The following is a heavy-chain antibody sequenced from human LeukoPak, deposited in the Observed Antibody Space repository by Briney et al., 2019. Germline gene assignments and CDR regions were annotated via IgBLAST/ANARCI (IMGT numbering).Heavy chain of an antibody. CDR1: GFTFGDTW. CDR2: IKQDGSEK. CDR3: ATSYDMGWLIGY. V-gene: IGHV3-7*03. D-gene: IGHD3/OR15-3a*01. Sequence: GGSLRLSCAASGFTFGDTWMNWVRKVPGQGLEWVANIKQDGSEKFYVASVKGRFTISRDNGKSSLYLQMNSLRAEDTALYYCATSYDMGWLIGYWGQGTLVTVSS. J-gene: IGHJ4*02.